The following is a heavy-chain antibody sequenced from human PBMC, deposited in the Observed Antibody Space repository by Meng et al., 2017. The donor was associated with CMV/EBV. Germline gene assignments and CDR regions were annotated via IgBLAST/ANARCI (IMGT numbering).Heavy chain of an antibody. V-gene: IGHV3-7*01. CDR2: IKQDGSEK. D-gene: IGHD5-12*01. CDR1: GFTFSSYW. CDR3: ESLSIVATNFDY. J-gene: IGHJ4*02. Sequence: WAASGFTFSSYWMGWVRQAPGKGLEWVANIKQDGSEKYYVDSVKGRFTISRDNAKNSLYLQMNSLRAEDTAVYYCESLSIVATNFDYGGQGTPVTVSS.